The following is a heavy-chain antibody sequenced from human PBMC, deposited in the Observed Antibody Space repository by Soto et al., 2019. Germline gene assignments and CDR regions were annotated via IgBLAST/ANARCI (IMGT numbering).Heavy chain of an antibody. J-gene: IGHJ3*02. CDR3: ARVSMLYDSSGYYSGAFDI. CDR2: IYHSGST. V-gene: IGHV4-38-2*01. D-gene: IGHD3-22*01. Sequence: XPTLWRTVVVSGHSFRSGYYWSWIRQPPAKGLEWIGSIYHSGSTYYNPSLKSRVTISVDTSKNQFSLKLSSVTAADTAVYYCARVSMLYDSSGYYSGAFDIWGQGTMVTVSS. CDR1: GHSFRSGYY.